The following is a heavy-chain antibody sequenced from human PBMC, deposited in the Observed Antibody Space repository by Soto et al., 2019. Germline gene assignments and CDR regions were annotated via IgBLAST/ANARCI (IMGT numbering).Heavy chain of an antibody. CDR1: GFTFSSYA. CDR2: ISGSGGST. J-gene: IGHJ5*02. CDR3: AKDKGHYYDSSGYSPFVWFDP. D-gene: IGHD3-22*01. V-gene: IGHV3-23*01. Sequence: GGSLRLSCAASGFTFSSYAMSWVRQAPGKGLEWVSAISGSGGSTYYADSVKGRFTISRDNSKNTLYLQMNSLRAEDTAVYYCAKDKGHYYDSSGYSPFVWFDPRGQGTLVTVSS.